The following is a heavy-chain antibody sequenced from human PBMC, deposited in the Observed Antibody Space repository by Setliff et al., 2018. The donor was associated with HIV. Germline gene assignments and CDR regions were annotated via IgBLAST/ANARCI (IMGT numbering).Heavy chain of an antibody. D-gene: IGHD6-19*01. Sequence: ASVKVSCKASGNTFSSYGITWVRQAPGQGLEWMGGTTPLLGTTNYAQKFQGRVTITTDESRTTSYMELSSLRFEDTAVYFCARVAHSSSYHYYGMDVWGQGTTVTVSS. V-gene: IGHV1-69*05. CDR1: GNTFSSYG. CDR2: TTPLLGTT. CDR3: ARVAHSSSYHYYGMDV. J-gene: IGHJ6*02.